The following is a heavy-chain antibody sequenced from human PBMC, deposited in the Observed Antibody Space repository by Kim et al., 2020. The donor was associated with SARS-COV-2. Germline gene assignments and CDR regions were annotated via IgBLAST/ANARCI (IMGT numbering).Heavy chain of an antibody. Sequence: GGSLRLSCAASGFTFSSYWMSWVRQAPGKGLEWVANIKQDGSEKYYVDSVKGRFTISRDNAKNSLYLQMNSLRAEDTAVYYCARVGSSWYRGDWYFDLWGRGTLVTVSS. CDR2: IKQDGSEK. J-gene: IGHJ2*01. V-gene: IGHV3-7*01. CDR3: ARVGSSWYRGDWYFDL. CDR1: GFTFSSYW. D-gene: IGHD6-13*01.